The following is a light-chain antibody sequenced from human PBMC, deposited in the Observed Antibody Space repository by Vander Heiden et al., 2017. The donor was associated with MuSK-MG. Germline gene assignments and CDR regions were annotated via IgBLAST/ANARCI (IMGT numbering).Light chain of an antibody. V-gene: IGKV3-20*01. CDR1: QSVSSSS. Sequence: GWRQSPGTLSLSPWERATLSCRASQSVSSSSLDWYQERTGKPPRRRSYGASNSATGSPDRCRGSVSGKDLHISCTRLGRDELAAYYCEQNVQISGDESELLTFGHWTSVDIK. CDR2: GAS. J-gene: IGKJ3*01. CDR3: EQNVQISGDESELLT.